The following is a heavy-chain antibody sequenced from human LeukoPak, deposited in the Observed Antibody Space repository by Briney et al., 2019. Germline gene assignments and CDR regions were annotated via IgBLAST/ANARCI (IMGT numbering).Heavy chain of an antibody. CDR3: ARAVPAAISAFDI. D-gene: IGHD2-2*02. Sequence: GGSLRLSCAASGFTFSSYSMNWVRQAPGKGLEWVSSISSSSSYIYYADSVKGRFTISRDNAKNSLYLQMNSLRAEDTAVYYCARAVPAAISAFDIWGQGTMVTVSS. CDR1: GFTFSSYS. J-gene: IGHJ3*02. V-gene: IGHV3-21*01. CDR2: ISSSSSYI.